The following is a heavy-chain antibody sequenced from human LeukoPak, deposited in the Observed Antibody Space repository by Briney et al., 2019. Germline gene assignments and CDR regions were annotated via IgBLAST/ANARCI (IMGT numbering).Heavy chain of an antibody. Sequence: PGGSLRLSCAASGFTFSTYAISWVRQTPEKGLEWVSTISGSGGGTYYADSVKGRFTISRDDSRNTLYLQMNSLRSEDAALYYCARVGNYDLPHFDYWGQGTLVTVSS. J-gene: IGHJ4*02. CDR2: ISGSGGGT. CDR1: GFTFSTYA. D-gene: IGHD4-11*01. V-gene: IGHV3-23*01. CDR3: ARVGNYDLPHFDY.